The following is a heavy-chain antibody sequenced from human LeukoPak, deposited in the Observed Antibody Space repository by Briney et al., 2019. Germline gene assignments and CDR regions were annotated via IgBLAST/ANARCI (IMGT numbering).Heavy chain of an antibody. CDR3: ARESYGSRSYDYYYYYMDV. CDR2: IYYSGST. V-gene: IGHV4-39*07. J-gene: IGHJ6*03. D-gene: IGHD3-10*01. Sequence: SETLSLTCTVSGGSISRSRYYWGWIRQPPGKGLEWIGSIYYSGSTYYNPSLKSRVTTSVDTSKNQLSLKLSSMTAADTAVYYCARESYGSRSYDYYYYYMDVWGKGTTVTVSS. CDR1: GGSISRSRYY.